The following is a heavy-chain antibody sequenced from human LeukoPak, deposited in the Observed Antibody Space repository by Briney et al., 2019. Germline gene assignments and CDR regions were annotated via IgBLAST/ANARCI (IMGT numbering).Heavy chain of an antibody. J-gene: IGHJ4*02. V-gene: IGHV3-11*04. CDR2: ISSGGRTI. CDR3: ARGDGYNSYYFDY. D-gene: IGHD5-24*01. CDR1: GFTFTDSF. Sequence: GGSLRLSCAASGFTFTDSFMTWIRQAPGKGLEWVSSISSGGRTIYYADSVKGRFTISRDNAKNSLYLQMNSLRAEDTAVYYCARGDGYNSYYFDYWGQGTLVTVSS.